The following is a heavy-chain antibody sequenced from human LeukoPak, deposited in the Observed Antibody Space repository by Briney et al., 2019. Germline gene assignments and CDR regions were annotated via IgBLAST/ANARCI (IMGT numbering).Heavy chain of an antibody. J-gene: IGHJ4*02. V-gene: IGHV3-48*03. CDR2: ISSGRTI. D-gene: IGHD6-13*01. CDR1: GFTFSSYE. Sequence: PGGSPRLSCAASGFTFSSYEMNWVRQAPGKGLEWVSYISSGRTIYYADSVKGRFIISRDNAKNSLYLQMNSLRGEDTAVYYCAGPLAYSSSWRFDYWGQGTLVTVSS. CDR3: AGPLAYSSSWRFDY.